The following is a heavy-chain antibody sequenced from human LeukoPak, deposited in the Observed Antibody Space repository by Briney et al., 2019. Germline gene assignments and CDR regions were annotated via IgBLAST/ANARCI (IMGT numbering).Heavy chain of an antibody. D-gene: IGHD3-10*01. V-gene: IGHV4-34*01. CDR3: ARGVDYYGV. Sequence: SETLSLTCAVYGGSFSGYYWSWIRQPPGKGLEWIGEINHSGSTNYNPSLKSRVTISVDTSKNQFSLKLSSVTAADTAVYYCARGVDYYGVWGQGTLVTVSS. CDR2: INHSGST. J-gene: IGHJ4*02. CDR1: GGSFSGYY.